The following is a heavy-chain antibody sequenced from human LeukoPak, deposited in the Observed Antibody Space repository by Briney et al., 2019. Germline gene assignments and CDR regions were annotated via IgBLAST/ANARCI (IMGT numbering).Heavy chain of an antibody. Sequence: SETLSLTCTVSGGSISNYYWSWLRQHSEKGLEWIGYIYYSGTTYYNPSLKSRVTISVDTSENQFSLNLSSVTAADTAVYYCARAGGGYHFDYWGQGTLVSVSS. D-gene: IGHD5-24*01. V-gene: IGHV4-59*06. CDR1: GGSISNYY. CDR3: ARAGGGYHFDY. CDR2: IYYSGTT. J-gene: IGHJ4*02.